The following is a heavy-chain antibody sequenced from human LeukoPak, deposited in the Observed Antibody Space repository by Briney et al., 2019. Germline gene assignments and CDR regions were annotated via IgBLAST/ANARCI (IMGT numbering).Heavy chain of an antibody. CDR2: ISGSGDTI. CDR1: GFTFSDYY. J-gene: IGHJ4*02. CDR3: SRGTQWLGRVGGF. Sequence: GSLRLSCAASGFTFSDYYMNWIRQAPGKGLEWISYISGSGDTIYYEDSVKGRFTISRDNAKNSLYLQMTSLRAEDTAVYYCSRGTQWLGRVGGFWGQGTLVTVSS. D-gene: IGHD6-19*01. V-gene: IGHV3-11*01.